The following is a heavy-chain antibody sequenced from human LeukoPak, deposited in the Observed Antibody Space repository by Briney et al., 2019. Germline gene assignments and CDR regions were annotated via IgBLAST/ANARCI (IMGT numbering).Heavy chain of an antibody. V-gene: IGHV3-7*01. D-gene: IGHD3-22*01. CDR2: IKQDGSEK. Sequence: TGGSLRLSCAASGFTFSSYWMSWVRQAPGKGLEWVANIKQDGSEKYYVDSVKGRFTISRDNAKNSLYLHMNSLRAEDTAVYYCARVVPDYYDSSSAGFDYWGQGTLVTVSS. CDR3: ARVVPDYYDSSSAGFDY. CDR1: GFTFSSYW. J-gene: IGHJ4*02.